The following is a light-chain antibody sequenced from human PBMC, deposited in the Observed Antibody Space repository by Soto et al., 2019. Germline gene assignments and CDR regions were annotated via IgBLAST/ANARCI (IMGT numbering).Light chain of an antibody. J-gene: IGKJ1*01. CDR2: DAS. CDR3: QQRSNWPRT. CDR1: QSVGTF. V-gene: IGKV3-11*01. Sequence: EIVLTQSPATLSLSPGERATLSCRASQSVGTFFAWYQQKPGQAPRLLIYDASNRATGIPARFSGSGSGTDFTLTISSLEPEDLAVYFCQQRSNWPRTFGQGTKV.